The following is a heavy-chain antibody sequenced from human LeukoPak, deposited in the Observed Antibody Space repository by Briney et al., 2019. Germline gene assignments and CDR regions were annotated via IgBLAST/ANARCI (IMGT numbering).Heavy chain of an antibody. D-gene: IGHD3-3*01. CDR3: AKARTLEWSLFAPYFDS. J-gene: IGHJ4*02. CDR2: ISWNSGTI. Sequence: GGSLRLSCAASGFTFDDYAMHWVRQAPGKGLEWASGISWNSGTIGYADSVKGRFTISRDNAKNSLYMQMNSLRAEDTALYYCAKARTLEWSLFAPYFDSWGQGILVTVSS. CDR1: GFTFDDYA. V-gene: IGHV3-9*01.